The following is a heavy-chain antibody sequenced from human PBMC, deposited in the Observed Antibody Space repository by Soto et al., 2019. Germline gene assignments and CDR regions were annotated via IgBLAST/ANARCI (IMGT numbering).Heavy chain of an antibody. D-gene: IGHD5-18*01. J-gene: IGHJ4*02. CDR3: ARQVDTAMVITYFDY. CDR2: IYYSGST. CDR1: GGSISSGGYC. V-gene: IGHV4-31*03. Sequence: SETLSLTCTVSGGSISSGGYCWSWIRQHPGKGLEWIGYIYYSGSTYYNPSLKSRVTISVDTSKNQFSLKLSSVTAADTAVYYCARQVDTAMVITYFDYWXQGTLVTVSS.